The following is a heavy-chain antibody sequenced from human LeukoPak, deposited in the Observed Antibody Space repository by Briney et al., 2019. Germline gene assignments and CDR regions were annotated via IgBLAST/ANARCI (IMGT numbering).Heavy chain of an antibody. CDR2: ISYDGSNK. V-gene: IGHV3-30*03. CDR3: ARGRPHGNDY. D-gene: IGHD4-23*01. Sequence: GGSLRLSCAASGFTFSSYGMHWVRQAPGKGLEWVAVISYDGSNKYYADSVKGRFTISRDNSKNTLYLQMNSLRVEDTAVYYCARGRPHGNDYWGQGTLVTVSS. J-gene: IGHJ4*02. CDR1: GFTFSSYG.